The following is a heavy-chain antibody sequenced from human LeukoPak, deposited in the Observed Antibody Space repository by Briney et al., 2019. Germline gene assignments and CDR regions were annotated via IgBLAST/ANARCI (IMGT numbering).Heavy chain of an antibody. CDR3: ARGIRSRRGSSRGNWFDP. J-gene: IGHJ5*02. D-gene: IGHD6-6*01. V-gene: IGHV1-8*01. CDR2: MNPDSGNT. Sequence: ASVKVSCKASGYTFTSYDINWVRQATGQGLERMGWMNPDSGNTGYAQKFQGRVTMTRNTSISTAYMELSSLRSEDTAVYYCARGIRSRRGSSRGNWFDPWGQGTLVTVSS. CDR1: GYTFTSYD.